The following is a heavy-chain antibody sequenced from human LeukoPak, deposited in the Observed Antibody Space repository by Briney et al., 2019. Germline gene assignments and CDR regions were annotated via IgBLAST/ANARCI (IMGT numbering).Heavy chain of an antibody. CDR3: AKESGKFDY. Sequence: GGSLRLSCVASGLNFDDSAMHWVRQAPGKGLEWVSLISADGGSTFSADSVKGRFSISRDNSKNSLYLQMNSLRSEDTAMYYCAKESGKFDYWGQGTLVAVST. V-gene: IGHV3-43*02. J-gene: IGHJ4*02. CDR1: GLNFDDSA. CDR2: ISADGGST.